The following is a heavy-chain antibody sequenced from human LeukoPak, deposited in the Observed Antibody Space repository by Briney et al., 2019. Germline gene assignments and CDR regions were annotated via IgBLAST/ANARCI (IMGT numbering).Heavy chain of an antibody. V-gene: IGHV4-61*02. J-gene: IGHJ4*02. CDR1: GGSISSGNYY. Sequence: SQTLSLTCTVSGGSISSGNYYWSWIRQPAGKGLEWIGRIYTSGSTNYNPSLKSRVTVSIDTSKNQFSLKLSSVTATDTGLYYCATHDEGSYFESWGQGTLVTVSS. CDR3: ATHDEGSYFES. CDR2: IYTSGST. D-gene: IGHD3-10*01.